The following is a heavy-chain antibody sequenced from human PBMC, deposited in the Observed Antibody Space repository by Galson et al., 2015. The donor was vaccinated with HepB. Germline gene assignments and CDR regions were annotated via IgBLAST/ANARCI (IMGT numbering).Heavy chain of an antibody. CDR1: GYTFSDYY. CDR2: ISSSSSYT. CDR3: ARVPRGYSSGWWGDS. J-gene: IGHJ4*02. D-gene: IGHD6-19*01. V-gene: IGHV3-11*06. Sequence: SLRLSCAASGYTFSDYYMSWIRQAPGKGLEWVSYISSSSSYTNYADSVKGRFTISRDNAKNSLYLHMNSLRAEDTAVYYCARVPRGYSSGWWGDSWGQGTLVT.